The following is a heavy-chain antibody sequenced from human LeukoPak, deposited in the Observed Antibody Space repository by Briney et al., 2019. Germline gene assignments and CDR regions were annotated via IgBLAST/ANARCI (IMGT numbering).Heavy chain of an antibody. J-gene: IGHJ4*02. CDR2: IYSDGST. Sequence: GWSLRLSCAASGWTVSSNYMTWVRQAPGPRLEWVSVIYSDGSTYYADSVKGRFTISRDNSKNTLYLQMNSLRAEDTAVYYCAREKEDYDSSGYYSYFDYWGQGILVTVSS. CDR3: AREKEDYDSSGYYSYFDY. D-gene: IGHD3-22*01. V-gene: IGHV3-66*02. CDR1: GWTVSSNY.